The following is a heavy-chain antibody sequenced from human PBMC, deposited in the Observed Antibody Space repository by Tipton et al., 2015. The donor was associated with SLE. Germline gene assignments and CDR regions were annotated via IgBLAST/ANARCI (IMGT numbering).Heavy chain of an antibody. D-gene: IGHD6-19*01. V-gene: IGHV4-34*01. Sequence: TLSLTCAVYGGSFSGYHWTWIRQPPGQGLEWIGEIADTGSPHYNPSLKRRVTISLDTPKSQFSLILNSLTAADTAVYYCARGPFQRWPPGAYWGQGTLVTVSS. CDR2: IADTGSP. CDR1: GGSFSGYH. CDR3: ARGPFQRWPPGAY. J-gene: IGHJ4*02.